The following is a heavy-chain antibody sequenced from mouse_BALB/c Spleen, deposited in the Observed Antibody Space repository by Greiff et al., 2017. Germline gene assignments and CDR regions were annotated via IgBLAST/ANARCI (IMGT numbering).Heavy chain of an antibody. D-gene: IGHD1-1*01. CDR3: ARGSYYYGSSYWYFDV. CDR2: ISSGSSTI. Sequence: DVKLVESGGGLVQPGGSRKLSCAASGFTFSSFGMHWVRQAPEKGLEWVAYISSGSSTIYYADTVKGRFTISRDNPKNTLFLQMTSLRSEDTAMYYCARGSYYYGSSYWYFDVWGAGTTVTVSS. CDR1: GFTFSSFG. V-gene: IGHV5-17*02. J-gene: IGHJ1*01.